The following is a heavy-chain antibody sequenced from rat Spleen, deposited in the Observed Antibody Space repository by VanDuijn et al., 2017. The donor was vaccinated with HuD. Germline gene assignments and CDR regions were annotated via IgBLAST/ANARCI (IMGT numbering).Heavy chain of an antibody. CDR2: INYDGSST. D-gene: IGHD1-6*01. CDR3: ATGPRILRLDWFAF. Sequence: EVQLVESDGGLVRPGRSLKLSCAASGFISSDHYVAWVRQAPTKGLEWVATINYDGSSTFYRDSVRDRFTIARDNAKSTLYLQMDSLKSEDTATYYCATGPRILRLDWFAFWGQGTLVTVSS. CDR1: GFISSDHY. V-gene: IGHV5-29*01. J-gene: IGHJ3*01.